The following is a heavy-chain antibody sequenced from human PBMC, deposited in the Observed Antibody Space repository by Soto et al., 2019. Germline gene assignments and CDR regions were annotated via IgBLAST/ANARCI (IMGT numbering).Heavy chain of an antibody. Sequence: SETLSLTCTVSGGSISSSSYYWGWIRQPPGKGLEWIGSIYYSGSTYYNPSLKGRVTISVDTSKNQFSLKLSSVTAADTAVYYCATYHGYYYDSSGYYPLDYWGQGTLVTVSS. CDR2: IYYSGST. J-gene: IGHJ4*02. D-gene: IGHD3-22*01. V-gene: IGHV4-39*01. CDR3: ATYHGYYYDSSGYYPLDY. CDR1: GGSISSSSYY.